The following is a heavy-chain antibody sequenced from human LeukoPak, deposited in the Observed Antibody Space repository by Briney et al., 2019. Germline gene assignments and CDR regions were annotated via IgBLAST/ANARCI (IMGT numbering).Heavy chain of an antibody. CDR3: ARDPPRYYYGSGSYYRFDY. J-gene: IGHJ4*02. D-gene: IGHD3-10*01. V-gene: IGHV4-39*07. Sequence: SETLSLTCTVSGGSISSSSYYWGWIRQPPGKGLEWIGSIYYSGSTYYNPSLKSRVTISVDTSKNQFSLKLSSVTAADTAVYYCARDPPRYYYGSGSYYRFDYWGQGTLVAVSS. CDR2: IYYSGST. CDR1: GGSISSSSYY.